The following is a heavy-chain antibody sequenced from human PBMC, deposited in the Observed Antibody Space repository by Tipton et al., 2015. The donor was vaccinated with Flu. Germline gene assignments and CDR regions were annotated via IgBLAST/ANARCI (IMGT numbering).Heavy chain of an antibody. V-gene: IGHV3-23*01. CDR2: ISGGGYDT. J-gene: IGHJ4*02. CDR1: GFSFSAFG. CDR3: AKEPLGIGSRHLDS. D-gene: IGHD1-26*01. Sequence: GSLKLSCAASGFSFSAFGMSWVRLVPGKGLEWVSGISGGGYDTFYADSVKGRFDISRDNFKNTLYLHMNNLRHEDSALYFCAKEPLGIGSRHLDSWGKGIVVSVSS.